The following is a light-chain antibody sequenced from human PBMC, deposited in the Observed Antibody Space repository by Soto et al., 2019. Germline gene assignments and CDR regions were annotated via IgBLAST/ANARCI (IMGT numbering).Light chain of an antibody. CDR3: QHCNNWPIT. CDR1: QSVSSSY. Sequence: EIVLTQSPGTLSLSPGERATLSCRASQSVSSSYLAWYQQKPGQAPRLLIYGASTRATGFPARFSGSGSGTEFTLTISSLQSEDFAVYYCQHCNNWPITFGQGTRLEIK. V-gene: IGKV3-15*01. CDR2: GAS. J-gene: IGKJ5*01.